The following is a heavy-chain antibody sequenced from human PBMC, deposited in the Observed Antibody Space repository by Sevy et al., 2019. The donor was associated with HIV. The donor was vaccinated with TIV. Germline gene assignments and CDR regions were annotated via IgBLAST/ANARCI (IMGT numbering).Heavy chain of an antibody. J-gene: IGHJ4*02. Sequence: GGSLRLSCVASGLTFYSYAMSWVRQAPGKGLEWVSGVSGSGASTFYADSVKGRFTISRDNSKNTLHLQMNSLRAEDTAVDYCVKVKWGVGATGGDFDSWGQGAVVTVSS. CDR1: GLTFYSYA. V-gene: IGHV3-23*01. D-gene: IGHD1-26*01. CDR2: VSGSGAST. CDR3: VKVKWGVGATGGDFDS.